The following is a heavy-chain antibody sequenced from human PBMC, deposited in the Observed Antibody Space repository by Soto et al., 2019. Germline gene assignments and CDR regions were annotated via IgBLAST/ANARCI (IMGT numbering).Heavy chain of an antibody. CDR2: IRGKANSYAT. D-gene: IGHD1-26*01. J-gene: IGHJ6*02. V-gene: IGHV3-73*01. Sequence: EWVGRIRGKANSYATAYAASVKGRFIISRDDSKTTAYLQMSSLKIEDTAVYYCCREPYFSYHGMDVWGQGPTVTVSS. CDR3: CREPYFSYHGMDV.